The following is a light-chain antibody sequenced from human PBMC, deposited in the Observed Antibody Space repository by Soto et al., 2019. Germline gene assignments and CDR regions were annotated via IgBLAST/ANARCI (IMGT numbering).Light chain of an antibody. CDR1: SSDVGSYNL. CDR3: CSYAGSSTYV. Sequence: QSVLTQPASVSGSPGQSITISCTGTSSDVGSYNLASWYQQHPGKAPKLMIYEGSKRPSGVSNRFSGSKSGNTASLTISGLQAEDEADYCCCSYAGSSTYVFGTGTKVTVL. CDR2: EGS. V-gene: IGLV2-23*01. J-gene: IGLJ1*01.